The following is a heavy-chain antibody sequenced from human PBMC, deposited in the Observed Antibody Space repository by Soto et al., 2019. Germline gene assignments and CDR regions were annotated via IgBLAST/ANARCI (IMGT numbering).Heavy chain of an antibody. CDR2: IDWNDDK. Sequence: SGPTLVNPTQTITMTCTVSGFSLSTTEVSVSWLRQPPGKALEWLARIDWNDDKFYNTFLKTRLTISKDTSKNQVVLTMTNMEPSYTVTYYCARSSFITYPCHFGYWFDPWGQGSLLTVSS. D-gene: IGHD3-22*01. V-gene: IGHV2-70*04. CDR1: GFSLSTTEVS. CDR3: ARSSFITYPCHFGYWFDP. J-gene: IGHJ5*02.